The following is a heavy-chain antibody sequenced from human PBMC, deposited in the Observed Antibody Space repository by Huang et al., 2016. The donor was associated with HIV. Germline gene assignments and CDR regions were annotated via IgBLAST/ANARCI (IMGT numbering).Heavy chain of an antibody. CDR2: VRANSGDM. Sequence: QVQLVQSGAEVKRPGASLKVSCKTSGFTFAYYGCSWVRQAPGQGLEWLGGVRANSGDMNYELKVEGRVSMTTDTTSGTAYMELRRLTSDDAATYYCVRESLYFGDFLFDHWGQGTPVTVSA. V-gene: IGHV1-18*04. D-gene: IGHD3-10*01. CDR1: GFTFAYYG. CDR3: VRESLYFGDFLFDH. J-gene: IGHJ4*02.